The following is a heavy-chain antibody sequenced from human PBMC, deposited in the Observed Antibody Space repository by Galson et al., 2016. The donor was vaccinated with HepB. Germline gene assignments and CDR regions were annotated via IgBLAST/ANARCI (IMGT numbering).Heavy chain of an antibody. CDR3: ARSRRPLLVDGHLDF. CDR2: INPNNGGT. D-gene: IGHD2-8*01. V-gene: IGHV1-2*02. J-gene: IGHJ4*02. CDR1: GYTFTGSY. Sequence: SVKVSFKASGYTFTGSYIHWVRQAPGQGFEWMGWINPNNGGTNSALKFQGRVAMTRDTSITTAYMGLNRLKSDATAVNDCARSRRPLLVDGHLDFWGQGTLVTVSS.